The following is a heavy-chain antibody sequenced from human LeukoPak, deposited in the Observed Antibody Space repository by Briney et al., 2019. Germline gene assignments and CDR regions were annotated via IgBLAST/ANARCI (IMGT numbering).Heavy chain of an antibody. J-gene: IGHJ5*02. CDR3: ARGRYDFWSGYYSNGWFDP. D-gene: IGHD3-3*01. Sequence: ASVKVSCKASGYTFTSYDINWVRQATGQGLEWMGWMNPNSGNTGYAQKFRGRVTMTRNTSISTAYMELSSLRSEDTAVYYCARGRYDFWSGYYSNGWFDPWGQGTLVTVSS. V-gene: IGHV1-8*01. CDR2: MNPNSGNT. CDR1: GYTFTSYD.